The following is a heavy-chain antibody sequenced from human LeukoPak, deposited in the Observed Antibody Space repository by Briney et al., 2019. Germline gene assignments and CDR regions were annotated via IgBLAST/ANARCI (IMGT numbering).Heavy chain of an antibody. Sequence: GGSLRLSCAASGFTFSSYAMSWVCQAPGKGLEWVSAISGSGGSTYYADSVKGRFTISRDDSKNTLYLQMNSLRAEDTAVYYCARDRASYDFWSGYNYMDVWGKGTTVTVSS. CDR3: ARDRASYDFWSGYNYMDV. J-gene: IGHJ6*03. CDR1: GFTFSSYA. CDR2: ISGSGGST. V-gene: IGHV3-23*01. D-gene: IGHD3-3*01.